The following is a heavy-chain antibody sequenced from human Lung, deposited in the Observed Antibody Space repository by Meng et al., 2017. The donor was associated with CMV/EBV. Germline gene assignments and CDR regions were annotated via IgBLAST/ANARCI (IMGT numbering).Heavy chain of an antibody. V-gene: IGHV1-46*04. D-gene: IGHD5-24*01. CDR2: NNPRDGDT. J-gene: IGHJ4*02. Sequence: QGQLVQGVVEVMKPGASVKVSCNASGDTFTDYHIHWVRQATGQGLEWVGINNPRDGDTSYSQKLRGRVTLTRDTSTSTAYMELSSLSSGDTAVYYCARERDATYYFHNWGQGTLVTVSS. CDR3: ARERDATYYFHN. CDR1: GDTFTDYH.